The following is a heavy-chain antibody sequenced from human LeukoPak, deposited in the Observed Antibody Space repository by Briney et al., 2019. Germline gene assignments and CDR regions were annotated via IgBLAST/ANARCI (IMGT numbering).Heavy chain of an antibody. D-gene: IGHD5-12*01. CDR2: INPSGGST. Sequence: ASVMVSCKASGYTFTAYYRHWVRQAPGQGLEWMGIINPSGGSTSYAQKFQGRVTMTRDTSTNTVYMELSSLRSEDTAVYYCARGYSGYDYDAFDIWGQGTMVTVSS. J-gene: IGHJ3*02. V-gene: IGHV1-46*03. CDR1: GYTFTAYY. CDR3: ARGYSGYDYDAFDI.